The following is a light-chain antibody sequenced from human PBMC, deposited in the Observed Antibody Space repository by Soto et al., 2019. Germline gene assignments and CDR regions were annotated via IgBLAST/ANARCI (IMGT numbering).Light chain of an antibody. CDR2: DAS. CDR1: QDINNY. V-gene: IGKV1-33*01. J-gene: IGKJ4*01. Sequence: DIQMTQSPSSLSASVGDRVTITCQASQDINNYLNWYQQKPGKAPKLLIYDASNLETGVPSRFSGSGSGTDFTFTISSLQAEDIATYYCQHYDNLLLTFGGGTKVEIK. CDR3: QHYDNLLLT.